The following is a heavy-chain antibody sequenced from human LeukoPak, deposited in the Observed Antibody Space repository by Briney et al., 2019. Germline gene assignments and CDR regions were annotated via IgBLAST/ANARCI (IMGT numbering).Heavy chain of an antibody. D-gene: IGHD1-26*01. J-gene: IGHJ5*02. CDR2: ISAYNGNT. Sequence: ASVKVSCKASGYTFTSYGISWVRQAPGQGLEWMGWISAYNGNTNYAQKPQGRVTMTTDTSTSTAYMELRSLRSDDTAVYYCARDRGGSYNNWFDPWGQGTLVTVSS. V-gene: IGHV1-18*01. CDR3: ARDRGGSYNNWFDP. CDR1: GYTFTSYG.